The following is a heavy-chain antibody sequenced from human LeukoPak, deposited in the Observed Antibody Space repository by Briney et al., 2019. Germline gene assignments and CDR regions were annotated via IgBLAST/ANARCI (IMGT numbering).Heavy chain of an antibody. CDR2: IDPSDSYT. CDR1: GYRFTSYW. D-gene: IGHD3-16*02. V-gene: IGHV5-10-1*01. Sequence: GESLKISCKHSGYRFTSYWISWVRQMPGKGLEWMGRIDPSDSYTNYSPSFQGHVTISADKSINTAYLQWSSLKASDTAIYYCARHPSGGSNHSPWYFDLWGVAPWSVSPQ. J-gene: IGHJ2*01. CDR3: ARHPSGGSNHSPWYFDL.